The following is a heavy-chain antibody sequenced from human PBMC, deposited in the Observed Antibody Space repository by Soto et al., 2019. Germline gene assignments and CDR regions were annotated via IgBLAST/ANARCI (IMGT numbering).Heavy chain of an antibody. J-gene: IGHJ4*02. V-gene: IGHV3-53*01. CDR1: RVRVYSNV. D-gene: IGHD3-22*01. CDR3: ARSRAPYDRIAYYIDF. CDR2: LYSGGST. Sequence: PWGWIRLGRAASRVRVYSNVITGVVKKTGMALEWVSVLYSGGSTCSADSVKGRFTISRDNSKNTLYLQMNSLRVDVTAVYYCARSRAPYDRIAYYIDFCAQRPLVTVYS.